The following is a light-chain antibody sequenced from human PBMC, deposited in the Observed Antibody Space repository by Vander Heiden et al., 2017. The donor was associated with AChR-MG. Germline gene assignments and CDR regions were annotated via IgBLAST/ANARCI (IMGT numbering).Light chain of an antibody. J-gene: IGKJ2*01. CDR2: GAS. CDR3: QQYDNWPPMYT. CDR1: QSVNTN. Sequence: EIVMTQSPATLSVSPGERVTLSCRASQSVNTNLAWYQQKAGQGPRLLIYGASTRAVGIPARFSGSGSGTDFTLTIGSLQSEDFAVYYCQQYDNWPPMYTFGQGAKLDFK. V-gene: IGKV3-15*01.